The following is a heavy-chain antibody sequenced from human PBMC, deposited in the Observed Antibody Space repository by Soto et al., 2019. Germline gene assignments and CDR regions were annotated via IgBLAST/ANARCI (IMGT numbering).Heavy chain of an antibody. D-gene: IGHD3-22*01. Sequence: QVQLQESGPGLVKPSQTLSLTCTVSGGSISSGVYYWSWIRQHPGKGLEWIGYIYSTGSTYYTPSLESRVTISVDTYKNQFSLKLSSVTAADTAVYYCARDAYYDSSSGGQGTLVTVCS. V-gene: IGHV4-31*03. CDR1: GGSISSGVYY. CDR2: IYSTGST. J-gene: IGHJ4*02. CDR3: ARDAYYDSSS.